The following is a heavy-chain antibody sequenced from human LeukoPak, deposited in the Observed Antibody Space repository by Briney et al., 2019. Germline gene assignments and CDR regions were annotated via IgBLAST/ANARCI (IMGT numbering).Heavy chain of an antibody. V-gene: IGHV4-59*01. Sequence: SETLSLTCTVPGGSISSYYWSWIRQPPGKGLEWIGYIYYSGSTNYNPSLKSRVTISVDTSKNQFSLKLSSVTAADTAVYYCAREGIAVAAFDYWGQGTLVTVSS. CDR2: IYYSGST. D-gene: IGHD6-19*01. CDR1: GGSISSYY. CDR3: AREGIAVAAFDY. J-gene: IGHJ4*02.